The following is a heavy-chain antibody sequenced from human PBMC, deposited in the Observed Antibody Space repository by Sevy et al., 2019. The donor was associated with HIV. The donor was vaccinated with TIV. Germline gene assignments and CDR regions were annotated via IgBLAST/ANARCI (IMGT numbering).Heavy chain of an antibody. CDR1: GGSFSGYY. CDR3: ARGGSGSYYPYYYYYGMDV. V-gene: IGHV4-34*01. CDR2: INHSGST. Sequence: SETLSLTCAVYGGSFSGYYWSWIRQPPGKGLEWIGEINHSGSTNYNPSLKSLVTISVDTSKNQFSLKLSSVTAADTAVYYCARGGSGSYYPYYYYYGMDVWGQGTTVTVSS. J-gene: IGHJ6*02. D-gene: IGHD3-10*01.